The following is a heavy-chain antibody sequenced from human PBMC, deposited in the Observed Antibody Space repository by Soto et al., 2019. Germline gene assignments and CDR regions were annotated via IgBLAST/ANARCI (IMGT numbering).Heavy chain of an antibody. V-gene: IGHV1-3*01. J-gene: IGHJ6*02. CDR1: GYTFTSYA. Sequence: ASVKVSCKASGYTFTSYALHWVRQAPGQRLEWMGWINAGNGNTKYSQKFQGRVTITRDTSASTAYMELSSLRSEDTAVYYCARVVISISWVGAYYYYGMDVWAQGTTVTVSS. CDR3: ARVVISISWVGAYYYYGMDV. CDR2: INAGNGNT. D-gene: IGHD6-13*01.